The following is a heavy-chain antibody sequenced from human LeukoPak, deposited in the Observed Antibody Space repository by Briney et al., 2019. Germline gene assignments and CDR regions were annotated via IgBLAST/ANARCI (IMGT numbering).Heavy chain of an antibody. J-gene: IGHJ4*02. CDR2: IYYSGST. V-gene: IGHV4-39*07. Sequence: SETLSLTCTVSGGSISSSSYYWGWIRQPPGKGLEWIGSIYYSGSTYYNPSLKSRVTISVDTSKNQFSLELSSVTAADTAVYYCARVEYDILTGYPLIDYWGQGTLVTVSS. CDR3: ARVEYDILTGYPLIDY. CDR1: GGSISSSSYY. D-gene: IGHD3-9*01.